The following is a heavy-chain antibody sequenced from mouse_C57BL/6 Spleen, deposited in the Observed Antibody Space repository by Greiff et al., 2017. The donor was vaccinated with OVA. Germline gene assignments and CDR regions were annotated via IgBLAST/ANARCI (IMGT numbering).Heavy chain of an antibody. D-gene: IGHD3-3*01. Sequence: SGPGLVKPSQSLSLTCSVTGYSITSGYYWNWIRQFPGNKLEWMGYISYDGSNNYNPSLKNRISITRDTSKNQCFLKLNSVTTEDTATYYCAREQGHYFDYWGQGTTLTVSS. J-gene: IGHJ2*01. CDR1: GYSITSGYY. CDR2: ISYDGSN. V-gene: IGHV3-6*01. CDR3: AREQGHYFDY.